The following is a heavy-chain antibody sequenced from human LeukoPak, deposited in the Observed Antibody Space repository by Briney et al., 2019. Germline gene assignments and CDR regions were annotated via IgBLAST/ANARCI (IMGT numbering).Heavy chain of an antibody. D-gene: IGHD4-17*01. CDR3: ARDDYGDYRLFDY. Sequence: GGSLRLSCAASGFTFSSYSMNWVRQAPGKGLEWVSSISSSRSYIYYADSVKGRFTISRDNAKNSLYLQMNSLRAEDTAVYYCARDDYGDYRLFDYWGQGTLVTVSS. CDR2: ISSSRSYI. CDR1: GFTFSSYS. V-gene: IGHV3-21*01. J-gene: IGHJ4*02.